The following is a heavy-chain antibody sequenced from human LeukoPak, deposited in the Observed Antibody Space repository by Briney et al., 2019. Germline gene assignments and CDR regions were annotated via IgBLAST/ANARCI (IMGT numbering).Heavy chain of an antibody. CDR2: ISGSGGST. V-gene: IGHV3-23*01. Sequence: PGGSLRLSCAASGFSFNNYAMSWVRKAPGKGLKWVSAISGSGGSTYYADSVKGRFTISRDNSKNTLYLQMNSLRAEDTAVYYCAKDPGDYAIDYYFDYWGQGTLVTVSS. CDR3: AKDPGDYAIDYYFDY. J-gene: IGHJ4*02. CDR1: GFSFNNYA. D-gene: IGHD4-17*01.